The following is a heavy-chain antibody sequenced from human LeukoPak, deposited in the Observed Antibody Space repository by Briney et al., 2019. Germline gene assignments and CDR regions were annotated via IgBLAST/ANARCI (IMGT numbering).Heavy chain of an antibody. J-gene: IGHJ4*02. CDR2: IRYDGSNK. Sequence: PGGSLRLSCAASGFTFSSYGMHWVRQAPGKGLEWVAFIRYDGSNKYYADSVKGRFTISRDNAKNSLYLQMNSLRAEDTAVYYCARDLPITMVRGVIIPSYYFDYWGQGTLVTVSS. V-gene: IGHV3-30*02. CDR3: ARDLPITMVRGVIIPSYYFDY. CDR1: GFTFSSYG. D-gene: IGHD3-10*01.